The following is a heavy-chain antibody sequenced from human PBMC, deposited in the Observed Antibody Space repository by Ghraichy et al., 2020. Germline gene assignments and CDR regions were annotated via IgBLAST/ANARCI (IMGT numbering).Heavy chain of an antibody. J-gene: IGHJ6*02. V-gene: IGHV4-59*01. CDR2: IYYSGST. Sequence: GSLRLSCTVSGGSISSYYWSWIRQPPGKGLEWIGYIYYSGSTNYNPSLKSRVTISVDTSKNQFSLKLSSVTAADTAVYYCARGDYGDPYASYYYYYYGMDVWGQGTTVTVSS. CDR3: ARGDYGDPYASYYYYYYGMDV. CDR1: GGSISSYY. D-gene: IGHD4-17*01.